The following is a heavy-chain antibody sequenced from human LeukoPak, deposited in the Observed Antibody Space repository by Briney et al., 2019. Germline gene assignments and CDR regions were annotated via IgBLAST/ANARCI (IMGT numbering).Heavy chain of an antibody. CDR1: GFMFSSYS. V-gene: IGHV3-48*02. Sequence: PGGSLRLSCAASGFMFSSYSMNWARQAPGKGLEWVSYISSSSSTIYYADSVKGRFTISRDDAKNSLYLQMNSLRDEDTAVYYCARVPFRGREYYFDYWGQGTLVTVSS. CDR3: ARVPFRGREYYFDY. J-gene: IGHJ4*02. CDR2: ISSSSSTI. D-gene: IGHD3-3*02.